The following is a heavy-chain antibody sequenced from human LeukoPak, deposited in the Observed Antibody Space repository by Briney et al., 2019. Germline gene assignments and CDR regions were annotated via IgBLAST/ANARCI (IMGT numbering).Heavy chain of an antibody. D-gene: IGHD2-2*01. J-gene: IGHJ5*02. CDR1: AGSMSGTIYY. CDR2: IHYGGST. V-gene: IGHV4-39*07. Sequence: KPSETLSLTCTVPAGSMSGTIYYWGWLRQSPGQGLEWIGSIHYGGSTFYNPSLESQVTISIDTSKNQFSLRLTSVTAADTAVYYCAGDHARVWFYHWGQGALVTVSS. CDR3: AGDHARVWFYH.